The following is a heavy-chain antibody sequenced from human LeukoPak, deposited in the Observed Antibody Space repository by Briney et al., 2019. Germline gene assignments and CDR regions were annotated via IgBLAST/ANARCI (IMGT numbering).Heavy chain of an antibody. V-gene: IGHV4-4*02. D-gene: IGHD1-1*01. Sequence: PSETLSLTCAVSGGSISSANWWSWVRQPPGKGLEWIGEIFHIGNTNYNPSLKSRVTISVDKSKNHFSLKLSSVTAADTAVYYCTSGFRGQLGYFDYWGQGTLVTVSS. CDR3: TSGFRGQLGYFDY. J-gene: IGHJ4*02. CDR1: GGSISSANW. CDR2: IFHIGNT.